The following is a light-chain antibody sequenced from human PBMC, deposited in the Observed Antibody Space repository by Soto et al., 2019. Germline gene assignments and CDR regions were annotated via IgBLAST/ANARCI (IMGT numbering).Light chain of an antibody. CDR3: QQYGSSPYT. V-gene: IGKV3-20*01. J-gene: IGKJ2*01. Sequence: EILLTQSPGTLSLSPGERATLSCRASQSVRNSYLAWYQQKPGQAPRLLIYGASGRATGIPDRFSGSGSGTDFTLTISRLEPEDFEVYYCQQYGSSPYTFGQSIKLEI. CDR2: GAS. CDR1: QSVRNSY.